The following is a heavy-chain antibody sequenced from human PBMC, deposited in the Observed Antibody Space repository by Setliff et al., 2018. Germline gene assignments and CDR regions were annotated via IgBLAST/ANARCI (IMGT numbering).Heavy chain of an antibody. CDR3: ARKSRNIVVVPAAVIYYYYYYMDV. J-gene: IGHJ6*03. CDR2: IFHSGST. Sequence: SETLSLTCTVSGDSISSGSYYWNWIRQHPEKGLEWPGYIFHSGSTHYNSSLKSRITISIDTSKNQFSLKLSSVTAADTAVYYCARKSRNIVVVPAAVIYYYYYYMDVWGKGTTVTVSS. CDR1: GDSISSGSYY. D-gene: IGHD2-2*01. V-gene: IGHV4-31*03.